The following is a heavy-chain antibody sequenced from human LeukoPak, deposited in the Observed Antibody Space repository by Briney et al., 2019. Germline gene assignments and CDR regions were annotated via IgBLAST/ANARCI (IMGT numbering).Heavy chain of an antibody. V-gene: IGHV3-23*01. CDR2: ISGSGGST. Sequence: GGSLRLSCAASGFTFSSYAMSWVRQAPGKGLEWVSAISGSGGSTYYADSVKGRFTISRDNSKNTLYLQMNSLRAEDTAVYYCARATTVGWAFDIWGQGTMVTVSS. CDR1: GFTFSSYA. D-gene: IGHD4-23*01. J-gene: IGHJ3*02. CDR3: ARATTVGWAFDI.